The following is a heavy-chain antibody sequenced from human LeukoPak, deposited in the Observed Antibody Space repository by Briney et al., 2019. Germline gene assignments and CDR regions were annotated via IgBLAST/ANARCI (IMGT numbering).Heavy chain of an antibody. J-gene: IGHJ4*02. CDR3: ARVRITMVRGVMN. D-gene: IGHD3-10*01. Sequence: ASVKVSCKASGYTFTSYYMHWVRQAPGQGLEWMGIINPSGGSTNYAQKLQGRVTMTTDTSTSTAYMELRSLRSDDTAVYYCARVRITMVRGVMNWGQGTLVTVSS. CDR1: GYTFTSYY. V-gene: IGHV1-46*01. CDR2: INPSGGST.